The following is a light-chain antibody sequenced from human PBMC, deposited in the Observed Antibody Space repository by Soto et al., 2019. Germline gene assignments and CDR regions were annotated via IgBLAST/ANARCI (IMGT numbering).Light chain of an antibody. J-gene: IGKJ3*01. CDR1: QAISNY. Sequence: DIQMPQSPSAMTASVGDRVTITCRASQAISNYLAWFQQKPGKVPKRLIYAASSLQSGVPSRLRGSRFGTELDLTTTSLQTVYLAIIRRLQHTTLLSTTSLGP. V-gene: IGKV1-17*03. CDR2: AAS. CDR3: LQHTTLLSTTS.